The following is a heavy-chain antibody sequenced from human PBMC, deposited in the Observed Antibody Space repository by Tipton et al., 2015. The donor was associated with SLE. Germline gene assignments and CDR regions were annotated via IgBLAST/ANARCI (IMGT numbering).Heavy chain of an antibody. CDR2: IYHSGTT. J-gene: IGHJ6*03. Sequence: TLSLTCNVYGASISDINYSWGWGWIRQPPGKGLEWIGIIYHSGTTYYNPSLKSRVTISVDTSKNQFSLRLSSVTAADTAMYYCARDLYDFWSGYTPSGAMDVWGKGTTVTVSS. V-gene: IGHV4-39*07. D-gene: IGHD3-3*01. CDR3: ARDLYDFWSGYTPSGAMDV. CDR1: GASISDINYS.